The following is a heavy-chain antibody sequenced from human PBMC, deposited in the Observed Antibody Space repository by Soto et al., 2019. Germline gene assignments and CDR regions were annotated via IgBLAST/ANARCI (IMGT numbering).Heavy chain of an antibody. CDR1: GFTFSSYA. Sequence: EVQLLESGGGLVQPGGSLRLSCAASGFTFSSYAMSWVRQAPGKGLEWVSTISGSGGSTYYADSVKGRFTISRDNSKNTLYLQRNRLRADDTAVYYCAKATLTYYDFWSGSNTFDYWGQGTLVTVSS. V-gene: IGHV3-23*01. D-gene: IGHD3-3*01. CDR3: AKATLTYYDFWSGSNTFDY. CDR2: ISGSGGST. J-gene: IGHJ4*02.